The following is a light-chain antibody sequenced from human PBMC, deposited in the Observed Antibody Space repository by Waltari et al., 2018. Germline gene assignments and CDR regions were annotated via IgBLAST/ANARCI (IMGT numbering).Light chain of an antibody. CDR1: SGHSSNV. Sequence: QLVLTQSPSASAPLGASVKLTCTLSSGHSSNVIAWLQQQPEKGPRYLMKVNSDGSHSKGDEIPGRFSGSSSGAERYLTISSLQSEDEADYYCQTGGHGTWVFGGGTKLTVL. CDR2: VNSDGSH. V-gene: IGLV4-69*01. CDR3: QTGGHGTWV. J-gene: IGLJ3*02.